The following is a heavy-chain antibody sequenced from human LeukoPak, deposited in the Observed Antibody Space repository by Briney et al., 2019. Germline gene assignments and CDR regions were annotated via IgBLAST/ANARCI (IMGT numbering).Heavy chain of an antibody. CDR1: GGSISSYF. CDR2: VYYSGST. Sequence: PSETLSLTCTVSGGSISSYFWSWIRQPPGKGLEWIGYVYYSGSTNYDPSLKSRVTISVDTSKKQFSLKLSSATAADTAVYYCARVLDLSKRGLDAFDIWGQGTMVTVSS. D-gene: IGHD3-16*01. J-gene: IGHJ3*02. V-gene: IGHV4-59*01. CDR3: ARVLDLSKRGLDAFDI.